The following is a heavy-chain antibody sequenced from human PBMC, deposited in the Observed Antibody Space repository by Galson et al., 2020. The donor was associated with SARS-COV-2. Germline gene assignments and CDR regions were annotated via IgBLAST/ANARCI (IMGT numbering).Heavy chain of an antibody. CDR3: ARFNYPVAAIDY. V-gene: IGHV5-10-1*01. Sequence: AVVSLHGESLKISCKGSGYSFTSYWISWVRQMPGKGLEWMGRIDPSDSYTNYSPSFQGHVTISADKSISTAYLQWSSLKASDTAMYYCARFNYPVAAIDYWGQGTLVTVSS. CDR2: IDPSDSYT. CDR1: GYSFTSYW. J-gene: IGHJ4*02. D-gene: IGHD6-19*01.